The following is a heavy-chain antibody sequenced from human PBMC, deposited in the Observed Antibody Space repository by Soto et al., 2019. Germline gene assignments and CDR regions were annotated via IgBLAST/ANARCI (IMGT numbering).Heavy chain of an antibody. CDR1: GFTFSSYG. CDR3: ARDGGGDILAGLRPDY. Sequence: QVQVVESGGGVVQPGRSLRLSCAASGFTFSSYGMHWVRQAPGKGLEWVAVISYDASDKYYADSVKGRFTISRDNSKNTLYLQMNSLRAEDTAGYYYARDGGGDILAGLRPDYWGQGTLVTVSS. J-gene: IGHJ4*02. CDR2: ISYDASDK. V-gene: IGHV3-30*03. D-gene: IGHD3-9*01.